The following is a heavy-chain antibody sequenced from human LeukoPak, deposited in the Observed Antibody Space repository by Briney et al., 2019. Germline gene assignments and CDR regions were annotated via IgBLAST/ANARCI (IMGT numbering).Heavy chain of an antibody. CDR3: ARDPYYYERGGF. J-gene: IGHJ4*02. V-gene: IGHV3-7*01. CDR1: GFTFSNYW. D-gene: IGHD3-22*01. CDR2: IKQDGSEK. Sequence: TGGSLRLSCAASGFTFSNYWMNWVCQAPGKGLEWVANIKQDGSEKYYVDSVKGRFTISRDNAKNSLYLQMNSLRAEDTAVYYCARDPYYYERGGFWGQGTLVTVSS.